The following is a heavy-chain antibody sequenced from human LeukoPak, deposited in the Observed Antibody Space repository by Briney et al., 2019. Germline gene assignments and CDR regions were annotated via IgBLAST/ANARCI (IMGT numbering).Heavy chain of an antibody. V-gene: IGHV3-30*02. D-gene: IGHD1-26*01. J-gene: IGHJ5*02. Sequence: PGGSLRLSCAASGFTFSSFGMHWVRQAPGKGLEWVAFIRYDASHKYYADSVKGRFTISRDNSKNTLYMLMDSLRVEDTAVYYCAKAGGTYYPDHFDPWGQGTLVTVSS. CDR3: AKAGGTYYPDHFDP. CDR2: IRYDASHK. CDR1: GFTFSSFG.